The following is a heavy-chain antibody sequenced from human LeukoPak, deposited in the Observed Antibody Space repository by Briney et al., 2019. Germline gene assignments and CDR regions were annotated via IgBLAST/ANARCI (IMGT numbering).Heavy chain of an antibody. CDR2: ISGSGGST. J-gene: IGHJ5*02. CDR1: GFTFSDYA. V-gene: IGHV3-23*01. CDR3: ARDRGKLRYLDL. D-gene: IGHD4-17*01. Sequence: GGSLRLSCAASGFTFSDYAMSWVRQALGKGLKWVSVISGSGGSTYNADSVRGRFTISRDNSKNTLFLQMSSLRVEDTAVYYCARDRGKLRYLDLWGQGTLLTVSS.